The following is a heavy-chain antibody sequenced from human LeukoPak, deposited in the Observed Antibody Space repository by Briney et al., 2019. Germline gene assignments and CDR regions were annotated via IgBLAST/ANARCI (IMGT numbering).Heavy chain of an antibody. J-gene: IGHJ3*02. V-gene: IGHV1-18*01. D-gene: IGHD2-21*01. Sequence: ASVKVSCKSSGYTFTSYGISWVRQAPGQGLEWMGWISAYNGNTNYAQKLQGRVTVTTDTSTSTAYMELRSLRSDDTAVYYCARICPGSAGDCYSTFDAFDIWGQGTLVTLSS. CDR3: ARICPGSAGDCYSTFDAFDI. CDR1: GYTFTSYG. CDR2: ISAYNGNT.